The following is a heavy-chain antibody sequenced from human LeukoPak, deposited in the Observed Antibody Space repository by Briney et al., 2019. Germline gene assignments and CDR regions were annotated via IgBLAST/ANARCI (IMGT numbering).Heavy chain of an antibody. J-gene: IGHJ4*02. CDR3: ARSHSGSKGEIDY. CDR2: ISYDGSNK. V-gene: IGHV3-30*04. CDR1: GFTVSSNS. D-gene: IGHD1-26*01. Sequence: QTGGSLRLSCTVSGFTVSSNSMSWVRQAPGKGLEWVAVISYDGSNKYYADSVKGRFTISRDNSKNTLYLQMNSLRAEDTAVYYCARSHSGSKGEIDYWGQGTLVTVSS.